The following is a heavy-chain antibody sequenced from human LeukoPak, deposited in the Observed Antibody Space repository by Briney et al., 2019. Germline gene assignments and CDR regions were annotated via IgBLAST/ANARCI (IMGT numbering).Heavy chain of an antibody. Sequence: PGGSLRLSCAASGFTFSSYAMHWVRQAPGKGLEWVAVISYDGSNKYYADSVKGRFTISRDNSKNTLYLQMNSLRAEDTAVYYCARGLLDYGFFDYWGQGTLVTVSS. CDR2: ISYDGSNK. D-gene: IGHD4-17*01. V-gene: IGHV3-30-3*01. J-gene: IGHJ4*02. CDR1: GFTFSSYA. CDR3: ARGLLDYGFFDY.